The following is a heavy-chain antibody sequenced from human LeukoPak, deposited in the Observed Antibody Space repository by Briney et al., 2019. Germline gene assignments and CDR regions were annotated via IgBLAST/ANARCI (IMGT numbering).Heavy chain of an antibody. CDR2: IYSGGST. V-gene: IGHV3-53*01. Sequence: PGGSLRLSCAASGFTVSSNYMSWVRRAPGKGLEWVSVIYSGGSTYYADSVKGRFTISRDNSKNTLYLQMNSLRAEDTAVYYCARVKGYYDSSGYYSDWFDPWGQGTLVTVSS. CDR1: GFTVSSNY. J-gene: IGHJ5*02. D-gene: IGHD3-22*01. CDR3: ARVKGYYDSSGYYSDWFDP.